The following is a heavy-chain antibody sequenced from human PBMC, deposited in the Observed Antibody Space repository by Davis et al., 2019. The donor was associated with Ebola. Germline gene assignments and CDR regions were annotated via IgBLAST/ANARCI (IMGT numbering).Heavy chain of an antibody. Sequence: HTGGSLRLSCEASGFTFSSKWIHWVRQAPGKGLAWVSFVNNDGGVTLYADSVKGRFTISRDNARNTMYLQMNSLRVEDTAVYYCARGGDGAIDYWGQGALVTVSS. V-gene: IGHV3-74*01. J-gene: IGHJ4*02. CDR2: VNNDGGVT. D-gene: IGHD3-10*01. CDR1: GFTFSSKW. CDR3: ARGGDGAIDY.